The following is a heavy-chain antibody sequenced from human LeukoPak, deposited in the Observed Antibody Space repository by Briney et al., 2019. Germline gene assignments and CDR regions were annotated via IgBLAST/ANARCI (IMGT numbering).Heavy chain of an antibody. D-gene: IGHD5-24*01. CDR2: IYYSGST. CDR3: ARVQDGYNYLAFDI. V-gene: IGHV4-59*01. CDR1: GGSFSGYY. J-gene: IGHJ3*02. Sequence: PSETLSLTCAVYGGSFSGYYWSWIRQPPGKGLEWIGYIYYSGSTNYNPSLKSRVTISVDTSKNQFSLKLSSVTAADTAVYYCARVQDGYNYLAFDIWGQGTMVTVSS.